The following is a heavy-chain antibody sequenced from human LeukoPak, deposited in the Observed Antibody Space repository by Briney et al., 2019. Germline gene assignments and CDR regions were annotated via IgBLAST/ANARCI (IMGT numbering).Heavy chain of an antibody. Sequence: TSSETLSLTCTVSGGSISSYYWSWIRQPPGKGLEWIGYIYYSGSTNYNPSLKSRVTISVDTSKNQFSLNLSSVTAADTAVYYCARSSGSWYWAWDTYYFDYWGQGTLVTVSS. J-gene: IGHJ4*02. CDR1: GGSISSYY. CDR3: ARSSGSWYWAWDTYYFDY. V-gene: IGHV4-59*01. D-gene: IGHD6-13*01. CDR2: IYYSGST.